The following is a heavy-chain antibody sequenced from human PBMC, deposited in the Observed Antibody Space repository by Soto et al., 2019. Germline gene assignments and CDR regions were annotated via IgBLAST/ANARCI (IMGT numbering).Heavy chain of an antibody. CDR2: IDPSDSYT. Sequence: PGESLKISCKGSGYSFTNYWISWVRQMPGKGLEWMGRIDPSDSYTNYSPSFQGHVTISADKSITTAYLQWSSLKASDTGMYYCASPGTAGAFAIWGQGTMVTVSS. CDR1: GYSFTNYW. CDR3: ASPGTAGAFAI. J-gene: IGHJ3*02. V-gene: IGHV5-10-1*01.